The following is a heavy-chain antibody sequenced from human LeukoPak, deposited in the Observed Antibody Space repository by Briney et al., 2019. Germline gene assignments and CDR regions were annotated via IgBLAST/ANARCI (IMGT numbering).Heavy chain of an antibody. V-gene: IGHV5-51*01. CDR1: GYSFTSYW. J-gene: IGHJ5*02. CDR3: ARHRQYNWFDP. D-gene: IGHD6-19*01. CDR2: IYPGDSNA. Sequence: GESLKISCKGSGYSFTSYWIGWVRQMPGKGPEWMGIIYPGDSNARYSPSFQGQVTISADKSISTAYLQWSSLKASDTAMYYCARHRQYNWFDPWGQGTLVTVSS.